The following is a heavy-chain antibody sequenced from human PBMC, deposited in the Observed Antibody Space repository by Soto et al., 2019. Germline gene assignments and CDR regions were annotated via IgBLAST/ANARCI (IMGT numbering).Heavy chain of an antibody. CDR1: GGSISSGGYY. CDR2: IYYSGST. CDR3: AREVYSSGWNYNWFDP. V-gene: IGHV4-31*03. D-gene: IGHD6-19*01. J-gene: IGHJ5*02. Sequence: SETLSLTCTVSGGSISSGGYYWSWIRQHPGKGLEWIGYIYYSGSTYYNPSLKSRVTISVDTSKNQFSLKLSSVTAADTAVYYCAREVYSSGWNYNWFDPWGQGTLVTVSS.